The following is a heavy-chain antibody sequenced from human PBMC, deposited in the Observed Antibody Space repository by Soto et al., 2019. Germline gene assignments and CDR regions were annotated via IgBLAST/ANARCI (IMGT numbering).Heavy chain of an antibody. Sequence: GSLRPSCAASGFTFSSYAMHWVRQAPGKGLEWVAVISYDGSNKYYADSVKGRFTISRDNSKNTLYLQMNSLRAEDTAVYYCARDRRYKLELLGYWGQGTLVTVSS. CDR2: ISYDGSNK. D-gene: IGHD1-7*01. CDR3: ARDRRYKLELLGY. J-gene: IGHJ4*02. CDR1: GFTFSSYA. V-gene: IGHV3-30-3*01.